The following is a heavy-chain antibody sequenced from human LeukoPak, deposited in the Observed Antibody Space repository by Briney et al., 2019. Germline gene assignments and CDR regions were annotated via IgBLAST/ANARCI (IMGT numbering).Heavy chain of an antibody. V-gene: IGHV3-7*01. CDR3: ARDPLRRYDY. CDR1: GFTFTTYW. D-gene: IGHD4-17*01. Sequence: GGSLRLSCAASGFTFTTYWMTWVRPAPGKGLEWVASIEEDGSDEYYVDSVKGRFTISRDNAKNALYLQMDSLRVDDTAVYYCARDPLRRYDYWGQGTLVTVSS. J-gene: IGHJ4*02. CDR2: IEEDGSDE.